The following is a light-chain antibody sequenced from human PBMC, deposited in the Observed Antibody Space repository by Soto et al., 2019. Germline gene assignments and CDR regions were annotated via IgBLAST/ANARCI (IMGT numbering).Light chain of an antibody. V-gene: IGKV3-20*01. Sequence: EIVLTQFPGTLSLSPGESATLSCRASQSVSSSYLAWYQQKPGQAPRVLIYGASSRASGIPDRFSGSGSGTYFTLTVSRLEPEDFAVYYCQQCGSSPLAFGGGTRVEIK. CDR1: QSVSSSY. CDR2: GAS. J-gene: IGKJ4*01. CDR3: QQCGSSPLA.